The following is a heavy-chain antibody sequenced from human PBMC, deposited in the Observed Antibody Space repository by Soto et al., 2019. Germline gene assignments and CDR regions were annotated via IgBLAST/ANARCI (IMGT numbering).Heavy chain of an antibody. V-gene: IGHV4-31*03. CDR3: ARDWRVRGVPVGGDV. J-gene: IGHJ6*02. CDR1: GGSISTGGHY. Sequence: QVQLQESGPGLVKPSQTLSLTCNVSGGSISTGGHYWSWIRQTPGKGLEWIGYISYSGSTFYNPTLTSRRIISLDTSKNQFSLNHSSVTVAETAVYYCARDWRVRGVPVGGDVWGQGTTVTVSS. D-gene: IGHD3-10*01. CDR2: ISYSGST.